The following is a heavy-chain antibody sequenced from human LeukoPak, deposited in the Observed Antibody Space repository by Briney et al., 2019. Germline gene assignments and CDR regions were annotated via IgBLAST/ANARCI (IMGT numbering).Heavy chain of an antibody. V-gene: IGHV4-34*01. J-gene: IGHJ3*02. Sequence: SETLSLTCAVYGGSFSGYYWNWIRQPLGKGLEWIGEINHSGSTNYNPSLKSRVTISVDTSKNQFSLKLSSVTAADTAVYYCARDRGYCSSTSCADAFDIWGQGTMVTVSS. CDR2: INHSGST. D-gene: IGHD2-2*01. CDR3: ARDRGYCSSTSCADAFDI. CDR1: GGSFSGYY.